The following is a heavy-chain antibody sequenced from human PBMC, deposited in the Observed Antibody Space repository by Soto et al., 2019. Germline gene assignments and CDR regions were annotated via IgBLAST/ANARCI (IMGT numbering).Heavy chain of an antibody. CDR2: INPSGGST. CDR1: GYIFTWYY. D-gene: IGHD2-15*01. CDR3: ARGLLGFGSPYYFDY. V-gene: IGHV1-46*01. Sequence: QVQLVQSGAEVKKPGASVKVSCKASGYIFTWYYMHWVRQAPGQGLEWMGIINPSGGSTSYTQKFQGRVTMTRDTSTSTVYMDLSSLRSEDTAVYYCARGLLGFGSPYYFDYWGQGTLVTVSS. J-gene: IGHJ4*02.